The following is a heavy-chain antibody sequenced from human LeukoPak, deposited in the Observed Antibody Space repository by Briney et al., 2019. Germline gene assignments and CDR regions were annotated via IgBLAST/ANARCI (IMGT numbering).Heavy chain of an antibody. V-gene: IGHV1-2*02. J-gene: IGHJ4*02. CDR1: GYTFTGYY. D-gene: IGHD5-24*01. CDR2: INPNGGGT. Sequence: ASVKVSCKASGYTFTGYYMHWVRPAPGQRLEWMGCINPNGGGTNYAQKLQGRVTMTTDTSTSTAYMELRGLRSVDTAVYYCARERDGPGEWGQGTLVTVSS. CDR3: ARERDGPGE.